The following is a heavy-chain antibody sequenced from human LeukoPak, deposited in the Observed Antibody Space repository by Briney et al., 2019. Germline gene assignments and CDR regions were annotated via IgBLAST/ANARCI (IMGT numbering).Heavy chain of an antibody. Sequence: GSLRLSCAASGFTFSSYSMNWVRQAPGKGLEWVSGINSRGSHTYYADSVKGRFTISRDNSKNTLFLQMNTLRVEDSAVYFCTKESTYYYDSGDWGQGTLVTVSS. CDR2: INSRGSHT. D-gene: IGHD3-22*01. J-gene: IGHJ4*02. CDR1: GFTFSSYS. V-gene: IGHV3-23*01. CDR3: TKESTYYYDSGD.